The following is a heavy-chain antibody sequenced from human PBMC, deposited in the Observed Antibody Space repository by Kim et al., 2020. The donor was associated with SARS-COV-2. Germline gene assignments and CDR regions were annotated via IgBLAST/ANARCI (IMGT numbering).Heavy chain of an antibody. D-gene: IGHD2-21*02. CDR1: GGSFSGYY. CDR3: ASGGKVVTAIIAHAFDI. Sequence: SETLSLTCAVYGGSFSGYYWSWIRQPPGKGLEWIGEINHSGSTNYYPYLKSRVTITVDTSTNQFSLKLSAVTAADTAVYYCASGGKVVTAIIAHAFDIWGQGTMVTDSS. J-gene: IGHJ3*02. CDR2: INHSGST. V-gene: IGHV4-34*01.